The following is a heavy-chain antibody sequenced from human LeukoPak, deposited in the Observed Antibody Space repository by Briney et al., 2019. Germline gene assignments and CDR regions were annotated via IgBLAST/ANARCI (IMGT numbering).Heavy chain of an antibody. CDR1: DYTFTTPG. Sequence: GASVKVSCKTSDYTFTTPGINWVRQAPGRGLEWMGWINPNSGGTNYAQKFQGRVTMTRDTSISTAYMELSRLRSDDTAVYYCARVWMTTVTTDAFDIWGQGTMVTVSS. CDR2: INPNSGGT. V-gene: IGHV1-2*02. D-gene: IGHD4-11*01. CDR3: ARVWMTTVTTDAFDI. J-gene: IGHJ3*02.